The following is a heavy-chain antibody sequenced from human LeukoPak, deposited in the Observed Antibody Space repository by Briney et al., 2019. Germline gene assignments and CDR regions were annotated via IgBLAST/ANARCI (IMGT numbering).Heavy chain of an antibody. D-gene: IGHD2-15*01. CDR2: IYSGGST. J-gene: IGHJ4*02. Sequence: GGSLRLSCAASGFTVSSNYMSWVRQAPGKGLEWVSVIYSGGSTYYADSVKGRFTISRDNSKNTLYLQMNSLRAEDTAVYYCAKSQSHFVVVVAAITPEYWGQGTLVTVSS. CDR3: AKSQSHFVVVVAAITPEY. CDR1: GFTVSSNY. V-gene: IGHV3-53*01.